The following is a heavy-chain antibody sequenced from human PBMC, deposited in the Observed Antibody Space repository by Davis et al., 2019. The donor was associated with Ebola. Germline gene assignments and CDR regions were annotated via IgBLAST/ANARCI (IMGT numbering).Heavy chain of an antibody. CDR1: GYIFTTYG. Sequence: AASVKVSCKASGYIFTTYGMHWLRQAPGQGLEWMGWINTNTGNPTYAEGFTGRFVFSLDTSVSTAYLQISSLKTEDTAVYYCASLPDIWGQGTMVTVSS. J-gene: IGHJ3*02. CDR3: ASLPDI. V-gene: IGHV7-4-1*02. CDR2: INTNTGNP.